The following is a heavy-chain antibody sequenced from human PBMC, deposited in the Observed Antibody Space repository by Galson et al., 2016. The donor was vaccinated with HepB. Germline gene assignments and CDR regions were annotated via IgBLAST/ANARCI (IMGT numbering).Heavy chain of an antibody. CDR2: ISKTGDTT. CDR1: GFTFSDSD. CDR3: ARDFKLGAPDYMDV. J-gene: IGHJ6*03. V-gene: IGHV3-30-3*01. Sequence: SLRLSCAASGFTFSDSDFHWVRQAPGKGLEWVAVISKTGDTTFYGDSVKGRFTISRDNSKNTVDLQIHSLRSEDAAVYFCARDFKLGAPDYMDVWGKGTTVTVS. D-gene: IGHD1-26*01.